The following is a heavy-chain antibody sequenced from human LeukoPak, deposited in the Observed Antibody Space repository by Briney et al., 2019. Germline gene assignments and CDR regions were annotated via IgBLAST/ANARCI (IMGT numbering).Heavy chain of an antibody. Sequence: ASVKVSCKASGYTFTSYGISWVRQAPGQGLEWMGWISAYNGNTNYAQKLQGRVTVTTDTSTSTAYMELRSLRSDDTAVYYCARDGPSYYDFWSGYRYAFDIWGQGTMVTVSS. V-gene: IGHV1-18*01. J-gene: IGHJ3*02. CDR2: ISAYNGNT. D-gene: IGHD3-3*01. CDR3: ARDGPSYYDFWSGYRYAFDI. CDR1: GYTFTSYG.